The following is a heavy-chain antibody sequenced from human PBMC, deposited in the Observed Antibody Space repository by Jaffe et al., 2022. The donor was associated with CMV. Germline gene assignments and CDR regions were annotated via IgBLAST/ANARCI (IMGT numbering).Heavy chain of an antibody. D-gene: IGHD2-2*01. CDR3: AREGGYCSSTSCLYRGNSYYYYYGMDV. CDR2: IYTSGST. V-gene: IGHV4-4*07. J-gene: IGHJ6*02. Sequence: QVQLQESGPGLVKPSETLSLTCTVSGGSISSYYWSWIRQPAGKGLEWIGRIYTSGSTNYNPSLKSRVTMSVDTSKNQFSLKLSSVTAADTAVYYCAREGGYCSSTSCLYRGNSYYYYYGMDVWGQGTTVTVSS. CDR1: GGSISSYY.